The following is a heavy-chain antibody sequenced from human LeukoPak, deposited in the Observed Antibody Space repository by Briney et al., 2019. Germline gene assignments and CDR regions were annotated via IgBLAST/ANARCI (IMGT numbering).Heavy chain of an antibody. J-gene: IGHJ4*02. V-gene: IGHV4-61*02. D-gene: IGHD6-13*01. Sequence: SQTLSLTCTVSGDSISSDNYYWSWIRQPAGTGLEYIGRFNTGGNTYYNPSLKSRVTISLDTSKNLLSLMLSSVTAADTACYSRARAPRQQLFPVYWGQGTLVTVSS. CDR2: FNTGGNT. CDR3: ARAPRQQLFPVY. CDR1: GDSISSDNYY.